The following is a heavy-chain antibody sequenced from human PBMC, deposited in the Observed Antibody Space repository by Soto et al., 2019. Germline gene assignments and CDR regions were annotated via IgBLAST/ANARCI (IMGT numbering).Heavy chain of an antibody. CDR1: GGNFSNYA. Sequence: QVQLVQSGAEVRKPGSSVKVSCKASGGNFSNYAISWVRQAPGQGLEWMGGIIVLFGTTNCAQKFRGRLTVSADESTSTAYMELGRLSFDDTAIYYCARARGSSWYNWFDPWGQGTLVTVSS. V-gene: IGHV1-69*01. J-gene: IGHJ5*02. CDR2: IIVLFGTT. CDR3: ARARGSSWYNWFDP. D-gene: IGHD6-19*01.